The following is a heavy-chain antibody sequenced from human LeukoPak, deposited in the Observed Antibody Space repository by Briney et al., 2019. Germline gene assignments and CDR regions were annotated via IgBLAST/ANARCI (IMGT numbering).Heavy chain of an antibody. J-gene: IGHJ3*02. CDR2: IKRKIEGETT. CDR3: TTGNCSGGSCHAFDI. V-gene: IGHV3-15*05. Sequence: GGSLRLSCAASGFTFSVVWMTWVRQAPGKGLEWLGRIKRKIEGETTDYAAPVKGRFTFSRDDSKNTLYVQMTSLKTEDSGVYYCTTGNCSGGSCHAFDIWGQGTMVTVSS. CDR1: GFTFSVVW. D-gene: IGHD2-15*01.